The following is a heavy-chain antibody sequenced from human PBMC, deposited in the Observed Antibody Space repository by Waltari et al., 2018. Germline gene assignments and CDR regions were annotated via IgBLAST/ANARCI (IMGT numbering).Heavy chain of an antibody. Sequence: QVRLQASGPGLLKPSETLSLTCTVPGASTGTHYWSWIRQPPGGRLEWIGHVYWSGTSNYSPSLRSRVTISLDTSQNQFSLSLNSVTAADTAIYYCARLLYNNYAWFDHWSQGRLVTVSS. V-gene: IGHV4-59*11. CDR2: VYWSGTS. CDR1: GASTGTHY. D-gene: IGHD3-10*01. CDR3: ARLLYNNYAWFDH. J-gene: IGHJ5*01.